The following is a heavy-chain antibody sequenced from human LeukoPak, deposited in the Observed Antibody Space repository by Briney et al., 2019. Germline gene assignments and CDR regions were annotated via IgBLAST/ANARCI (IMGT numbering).Heavy chain of an antibody. CDR2: IWYDGSKK. CDR1: GFTFSSYG. Sequence: PGGSLRLSCAASGFTFSSYGMHWVRQAPGKGLEWVAVIWYDGSKKYYADSVKGRFTSSRDNSKNTLSLQMNSLRAEDTAVYYCARVYSANGYGSGYYDYWGQGTLVTVSS. D-gene: IGHD3-10*01. V-gene: IGHV3-33*01. J-gene: IGHJ4*02. CDR3: ARVYSANGYGSGYYDY.